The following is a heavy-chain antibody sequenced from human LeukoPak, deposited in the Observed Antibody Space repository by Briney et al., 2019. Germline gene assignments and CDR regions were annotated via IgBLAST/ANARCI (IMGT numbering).Heavy chain of an antibody. CDR2: ISHSGSI. J-gene: IGHJ3*02. CDR1: GGSFSGYH. CDR3: ARRDSSGTAFDI. V-gene: IGHV4-34*01. Sequence: SETLSLTCAVYGGSFSGYHWSWIRQPPGKGLEWLGEISHSGSINYNPSLKSRVTISVDTSKNQFSLKLSSVTAADTAVYYCARRDSSGTAFDIWGQGTMVTVSS. D-gene: IGHD1-14*01.